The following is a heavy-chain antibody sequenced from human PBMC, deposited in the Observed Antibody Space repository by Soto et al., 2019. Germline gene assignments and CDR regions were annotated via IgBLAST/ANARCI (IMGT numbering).Heavy chain of an antibody. CDR2: IIPIFGTA. J-gene: IGHJ6*02. V-gene: IGHV1-69*13. CDR1: GGTFSSYA. D-gene: IGHD3-3*01. Sequence: SVKVSCKASGGTFSSYAISWVRQAPGQGLEWMGGIIPIFGTANYAQKFQGRVTITADESTSTAYMELSSLRSEDTAVYYCARRGSPVTIFGVVISDYYYYYGMDVWGQGTTVAVSS. CDR3: ARRGSPVTIFGVVISDYYYYYGMDV.